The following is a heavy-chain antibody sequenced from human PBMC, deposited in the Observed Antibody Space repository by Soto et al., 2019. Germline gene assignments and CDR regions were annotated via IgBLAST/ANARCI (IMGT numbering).Heavy chain of an antibody. D-gene: IGHD3-9*01. Sequence: GGSLRLSCAASGFTVSSNYMSWVRQAPGKGLEWVSVIYSGGSTYYADSVKGRFTISRDNSKNTLYLQMNSLRAEDTALYYCARDLYDILTGYFDYWGQGTLVTVSS. CDR1: GFTVSSNY. V-gene: IGHV3-66*01. CDR3: ARDLYDILTGYFDY. J-gene: IGHJ4*02. CDR2: IYSGGST.